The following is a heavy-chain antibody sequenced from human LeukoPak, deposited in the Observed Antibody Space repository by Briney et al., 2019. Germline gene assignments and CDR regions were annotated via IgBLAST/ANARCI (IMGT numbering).Heavy chain of an antibody. V-gene: IGHV4-59*08. CDR2: TYYSGST. Sequence: NPSETLSLTCTVSGGSVRSYYWSWIRQPPGKGLEWIGHTYYSGSTNYNPSLKGRVTISVDTSKNQFSLKLNSVTAADTAVYYCARHDGMAKTWGQGTLVTVSS. CDR1: GGSVRSYY. D-gene: IGHD5-24*01. J-gene: IGHJ5*02. CDR3: ARHDGMAKT.